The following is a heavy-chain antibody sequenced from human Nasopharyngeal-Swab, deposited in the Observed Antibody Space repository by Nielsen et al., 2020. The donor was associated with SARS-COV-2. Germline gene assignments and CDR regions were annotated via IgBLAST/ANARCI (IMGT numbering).Heavy chain of an antibody. V-gene: IGHV3-21*01. CDR3: VRGDRRDY. CDR1: GFAFSAYT. Sequence: GESLKISCAAYGFAFSAYTMNWVRQAPGKGLEWVSSISGSGSSRYYAASLKGRFTISRDNAQNSLFLQINSLTAEDTAFYFCVRGDRRDYWGLGTLVTASS. J-gene: IGHJ4*02. CDR2: ISGSGSSR.